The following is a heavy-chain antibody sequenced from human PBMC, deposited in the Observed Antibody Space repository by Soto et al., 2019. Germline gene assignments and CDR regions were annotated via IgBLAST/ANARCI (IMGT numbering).Heavy chain of an antibody. CDR1: GGTFSSYA. D-gene: IGHD3-10*02. Sequence: QVQLVQSGAEVKKPGSSVKVSCKASGGTFSSYAISWVRQAPGQGLEWMGGIIPIFGTANYAQKCQGRVTITADESTSTAYMELSSLRSEDTAEYYCAYSKFVRVVIIPTGWYVDYWGQGTLVTVSS. CDR3: AYSKFVRVVIIPTGWYVDY. J-gene: IGHJ4*02. V-gene: IGHV1-69*01. CDR2: IIPIFGTA.